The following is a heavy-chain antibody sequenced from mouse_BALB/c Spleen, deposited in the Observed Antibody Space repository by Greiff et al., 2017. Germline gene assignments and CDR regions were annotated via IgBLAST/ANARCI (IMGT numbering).Heavy chain of an antibody. CDR2: IDPSNSET. V-gene: IGHV1S127*01. D-gene: IGHD2-4*01. CDR3: ARESMISRAWFAY. J-gene: IGHJ3*01. CDR1: GYTFTSYW. Sequence: VQVVESGPELVRPGASVKMSCKASGYTFTSYWMHWVKQRPGQGLEWIGMIDPSNSETRLNQKFKDKATLNVDKSSNTAYMQLSSLTSEDSAVYYCARESMISRAWFAYWGQGTLVTVSA.